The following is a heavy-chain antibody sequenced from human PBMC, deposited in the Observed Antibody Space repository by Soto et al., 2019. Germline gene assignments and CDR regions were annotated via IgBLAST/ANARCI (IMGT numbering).Heavy chain of an antibody. V-gene: IGHV3-30*01. CDR3: ERDVSGSDTMDY. CDR2: ISYDGSNK. J-gene: IGHJ4*02. Sequence: QVQLVESGGGVVQPGRSLRLSCAASGFTFSNYAIHWVRQAPGKGLEWMAVISYDGSNKFYEDSVKGRVTISRDNSKNTLYLQMNSLRAEDTDTYYGERDVSGSDTMDYWGQGTRVTVSS. CDR1: GFTFSNYA. D-gene: IGHD1-26*01.